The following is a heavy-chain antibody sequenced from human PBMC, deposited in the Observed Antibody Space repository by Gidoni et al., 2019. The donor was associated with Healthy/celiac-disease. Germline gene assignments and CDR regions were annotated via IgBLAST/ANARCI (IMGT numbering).Heavy chain of an antibody. D-gene: IGHD4-17*01. CDR3: ARVRGDYSTSDY. CDR2: IKREGRST. V-gene: IGHV3-74*01. Sequence: EVQLVESGGGLVQPGGSLRLSCAASGFTFSSYWMHWVRQAPGKGLVWVSRIKREGRSTSYADSVKGRFTSSRDNAKNTLYLQMNSLRAEDTAVYYCARVRGDYSTSDYWGQGTLVTVSS. CDR1: GFTFSSYW. J-gene: IGHJ4*02.